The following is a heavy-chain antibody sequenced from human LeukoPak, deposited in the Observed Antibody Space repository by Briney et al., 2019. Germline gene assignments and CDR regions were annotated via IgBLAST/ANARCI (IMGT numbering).Heavy chain of an antibody. D-gene: IGHD2-15*01. J-gene: IGHJ4*02. CDR2: INLDGSGT. CDR3: ARDVEGVADY. V-gene: IGHV3-7*01. Sequence: GGSLRLSCTASGFTFSSYWMTWVRQTPEKGLEWVAQINLDGSGTNHMDSVKGRFTISRDNAKNSLYLQMNSLRAEDTAVYYCARDVEGVADYWGQGTLVTVSS. CDR1: GFTFSSYW.